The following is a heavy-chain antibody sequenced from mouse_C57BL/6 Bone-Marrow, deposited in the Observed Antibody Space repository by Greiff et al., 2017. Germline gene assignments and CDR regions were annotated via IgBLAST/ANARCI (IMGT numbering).Heavy chain of an antibody. Sequence: VQLKESGAELVRPGSSVKMSCKTSGYTFTSYGINWVKQRPGQGLEWIGYIYIGTGYTEYNEKFKGKATLTSDTSSSTAYMQLSSRTSEDSAIYFCARGATVVARYFDVWGTGTTVTVSA. CDR3: ARGATVVARYFDV. V-gene: IGHV1-58*01. J-gene: IGHJ1*03. CDR1: GYTFTSYG. CDR2: IYIGTGYT. D-gene: IGHD1-1*01.